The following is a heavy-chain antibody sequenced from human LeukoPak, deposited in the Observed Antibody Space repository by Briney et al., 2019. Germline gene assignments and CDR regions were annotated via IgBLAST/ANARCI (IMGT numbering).Heavy chain of an antibody. CDR3: TKELHVAVAVADYYFFYMDV. CDR1: GFAFSNFA. Sequence: GGSLRLSCAASGFAFSNFAMGWVRQSPGKGLEWLSTINRGGNTTFYSDSVKGRFTISRDNSKNTLYLHMDSLRPDDPAIYYCTKELHVAVAVADYYFFYMDVWGRGTAVTVSS. CDR2: INRGGNTT. D-gene: IGHD6-19*01. J-gene: IGHJ6*03. V-gene: IGHV3-23*01.